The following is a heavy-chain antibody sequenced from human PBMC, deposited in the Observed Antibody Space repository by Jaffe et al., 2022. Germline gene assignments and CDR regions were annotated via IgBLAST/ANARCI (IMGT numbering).Heavy chain of an antibody. CDR2: VFHSGSS. CDR1: NYSITSAHY. V-gene: IGHV4-38-2*01. J-gene: IGHJ3*01. CDR3: ARQGLLRRGAFDF. D-gene: IGHD1-26*01. Sequence: QVQLQESGPGLVKPSETLSLTCLISNYSITSAHYWGWIRQPPGKGLEWIGSVFHSGSSDYNPSLKSRITISMDTSKNQFSLKLNSVTAADTAVYFCARQGLLRRGAFDFWGQGTMVTVSS.